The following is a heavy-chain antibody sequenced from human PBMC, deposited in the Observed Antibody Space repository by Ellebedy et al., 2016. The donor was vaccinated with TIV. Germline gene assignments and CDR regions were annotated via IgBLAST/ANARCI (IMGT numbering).Heavy chain of an antibody. Sequence: GGSLRLSCAASGFTFSDYYMSWIRQAPGKGLEWVSAISGSGGSTYYADSVKGRFTISRDNSKNTLYLQMNSLRAEDTAVYYCAKSLMVRGVMGFYYGMDVWGQGTTVTVSS. CDR2: ISGSGGST. J-gene: IGHJ6*02. V-gene: IGHV3-23*01. CDR3: AKSLMVRGVMGFYYGMDV. CDR1: GFTFSDYY. D-gene: IGHD3-10*01.